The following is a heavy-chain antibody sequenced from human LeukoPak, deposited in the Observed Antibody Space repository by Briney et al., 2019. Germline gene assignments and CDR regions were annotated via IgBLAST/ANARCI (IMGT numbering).Heavy chain of an antibody. CDR2: IIPMMGIA. J-gene: IGHJ4*02. CDR3: ASRSRKTIVGADTREVGDY. D-gene: IGHD6-19*01. Sequence: GASVKVSCKASGGTLRRHTITWVRQAPGQGLEWMGRIIPMMGIANYAQKFQGRVTITADTSTDTAYMDLISLRSEDTAVYYCASRSRKTIVGADTREVGDYWGQGTLVTVSS. CDR1: GGTLRRHT. V-gene: IGHV1-69*02.